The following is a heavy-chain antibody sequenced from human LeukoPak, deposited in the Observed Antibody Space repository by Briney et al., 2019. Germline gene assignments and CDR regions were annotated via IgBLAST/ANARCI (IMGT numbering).Heavy chain of an antibody. CDR2: ISRGGGST. D-gene: IGHD5-18*01. J-gene: IGHJ4*02. V-gene: IGHV3-23*01. CDR3: AKDLGDNAQTPKQLWFFYMGTTGLDY. CDR1: GFTFGSYA. Sequence: GGSLRLSCAASGFTFGSYAMSWVRQAPGKGLEWVSAISRGGGSTYYADSVKGRFTISRDNSKNTLYLQMNSLRAEDTAVYYCAKDLGDNAQTPKQLWFFYMGTTGLDYWGQGTLVTVSS.